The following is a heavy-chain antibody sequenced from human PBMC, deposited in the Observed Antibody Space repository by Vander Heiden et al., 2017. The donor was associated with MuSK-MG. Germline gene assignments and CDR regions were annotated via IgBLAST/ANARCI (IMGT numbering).Heavy chain of an antibody. CDR3: ASQYYYGSGYFSNGPLYYFYMDV. CDR1: GGTFNSYV. CDR2: IIPMFAPA. J-gene: IGHJ6*03. Sequence: QVQVVQSGAEVKKPGSSVKVSCKVSGGTFNSYVISWVREAPGQGLEWMGGIIPMFAPAKFAQKFQGRVTLTADEFTSTAYMELSSLTSEDTAVYYCASQYYYGSGYFSNGPLYYFYMDVWGQGTTVTVSS. D-gene: IGHD3-10*01. V-gene: IGHV1-69*12.